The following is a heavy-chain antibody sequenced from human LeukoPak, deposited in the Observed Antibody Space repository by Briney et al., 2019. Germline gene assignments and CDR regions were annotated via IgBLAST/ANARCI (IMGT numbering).Heavy chain of an antibody. CDR3: ARDTLDWSLFDY. V-gene: IGHV3-74*01. Sequence: GGSLRLSCVASGFTFSSYWMHWVRQAPGKGLVWVSRINSDGSSTSYADSVKGRFTISRDNAKNTLYLQMNSLRAEDTAVYYCARDTLDWSLFDYWGQGTLVTVSS. CDR2: INSDGSST. J-gene: IGHJ4*02. D-gene: IGHD2-21*01. CDR1: GFTFSSYW.